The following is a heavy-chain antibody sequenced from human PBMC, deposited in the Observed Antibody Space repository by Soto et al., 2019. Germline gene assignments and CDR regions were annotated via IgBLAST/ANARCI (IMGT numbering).Heavy chain of an antibody. D-gene: IGHD6-19*01. Sequence: QVQLVESGGGLVQPGRSLRLSWAASGFTFSSDAMHWVRQAPGKGLEWVAVIAYDGSNKYYADSVKGRFTISRDNYKNTLYLQMNSLRAEDTAVYYCARDLTPTGIEVAGIGYYYCYGMDVWGKGTTVTVSS. J-gene: IGHJ6*04. V-gene: IGHV3-30-3*01. CDR1: GFTFSSDA. CDR2: IAYDGSNK. CDR3: ARDLTPTGIEVAGIGYYYCYGMDV.